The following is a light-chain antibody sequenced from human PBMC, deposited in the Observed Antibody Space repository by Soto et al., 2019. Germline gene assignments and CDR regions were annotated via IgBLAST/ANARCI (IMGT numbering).Light chain of an antibody. CDR1: QDVSIF. CDR3: QQYGSSPIT. J-gene: IGKJ5*01. V-gene: IGKV3-11*02. Sequence: EILLAQSPATLSLSPGERATLSCKASQDVSIFLAWYQQKPGQAPRLLIHDASNRATGVPARFSGSGSGRDFTLTITSLEPEDFAVYYCQQYGSSPITFGQGTRLEIK. CDR2: DAS.